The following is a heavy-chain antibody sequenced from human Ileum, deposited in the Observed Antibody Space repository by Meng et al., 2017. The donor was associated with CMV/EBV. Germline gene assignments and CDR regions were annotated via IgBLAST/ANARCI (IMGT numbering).Heavy chain of an antibody. CDR3: ARLDPCSSGWACYYYGMDV. CDR1: GFTFSSYA. J-gene: IGHJ6*02. Sequence: GESLKISCAASGFTFSSYAMHWVRQAPGKGLEWVAVISSDGSNKDYADSVKGRFTISRDNSKNTPYLQMNSLRAEDTAVYYCARLDPCSSGWACYYYGMDVWGQGTTVTVSS. V-gene: IGHV3-30-3*01. CDR2: ISSDGSNK. D-gene: IGHD6-19*01.